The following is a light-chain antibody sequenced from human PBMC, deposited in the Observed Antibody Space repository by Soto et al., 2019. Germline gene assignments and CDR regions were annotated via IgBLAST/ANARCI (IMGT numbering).Light chain of an antibody. V-gene: IGKV3-20*01. CDR2: GAS. CDR3: QQYGNSPET. CDR1: QSVRNSY. J-gene: IGKJ1*01. Sequence: EIVLTQSPGTLSLSPGERATLSCRASQSVRNSYLAWYQQKPGQAPRLLIYGASNRATGIPDRFSGSGSGTDFTLTISRLEPEDFAVYYCQQYGNSPETFGQGTKVEIK.